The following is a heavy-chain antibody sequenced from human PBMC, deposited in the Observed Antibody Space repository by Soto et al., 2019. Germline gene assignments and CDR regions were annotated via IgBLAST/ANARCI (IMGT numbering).Heavy chain of an antibody. V-gene: IGHV2-5*02. CDR2: IYWDDDK. Sequence: SGPTLVNPTQTLTLTCTFSAFSLSTGGVGVGWIRQPPGKALEWLALIYWDDDKSYSPSLKSRLTITKDTSKNQVVLTMTNMDPLDTATYYCAHIYDSSGYSPYWGQGTLVTVSS. D-gene: IGHD3-22*01. CDR3: AHIYDSSGYSPY. CDR1: AFSLSTGGVG. J-gene: IGHJ4*02.